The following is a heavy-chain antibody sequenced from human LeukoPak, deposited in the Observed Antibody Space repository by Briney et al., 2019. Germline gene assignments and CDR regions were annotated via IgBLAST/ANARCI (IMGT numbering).Heavy chain of an antibody. CDR2: IKQDGSEK. D-gene: IGHD4-17*01. V-gene: IGHV3-7*01. Sequence: SGGSLRLSCAASGFTFSSYWMSWVRQAPGKGLEWVANIKQDGSEKYYVDSVKGRFTISRDNAKNSLYLQMNSLRAEDTAVYYCAREGDYLRWWFDPWGQGTLVTVSS. J-gene: IGHJ5*02. CDR3: AREGDYLRWWFDP. CDR1: GFTFSSYW.